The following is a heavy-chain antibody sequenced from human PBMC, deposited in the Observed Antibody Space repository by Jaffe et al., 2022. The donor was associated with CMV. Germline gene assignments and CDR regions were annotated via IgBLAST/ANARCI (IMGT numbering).Heavy chain of an antibody. CDR2: IYYGGGT. D-gene: IGHD2-2*01. J-gene: IGHJ4*02. CDR1: GGSIISSHYY. V-gene: IGHV4-39*01. CDR3: ATHHGAYCSGTNCYPHYLEH. Sequence: QLQLQLSGPGLVKPSETLSLTCTVSGGSIISSHYYWGWIRQPPGKGLEWLGTIYYGGGTYHNPSLKSRVIMSVDSSKNQFSLKLSSLTADDTAVYYCATHHGAYCSGTNCYPHYLEHWAQGTRVTVSS.